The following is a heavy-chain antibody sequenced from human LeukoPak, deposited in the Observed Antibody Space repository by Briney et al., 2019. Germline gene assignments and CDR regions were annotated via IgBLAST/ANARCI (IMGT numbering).Heavy chain of an antibody. CDR2: INPNSGGT. CDR1: GYTFTGYY. V-gene: IGHV1-2*02. D-gene: IGHD3-9*01. CDR3: ARDQEAILRYFDWSTTFDY. Sequence: ASVKVSCKASGYTFTGYYMHWVRQAPGQGLEWMGWINPNSGGTNYAQKFQGRVTMTRDTSISTAYMELSRLRSDDTAVYYCARDQEAILRYFDWSTTFDYWGQGTLVTVSP. J-gene: IGHJ4*02.